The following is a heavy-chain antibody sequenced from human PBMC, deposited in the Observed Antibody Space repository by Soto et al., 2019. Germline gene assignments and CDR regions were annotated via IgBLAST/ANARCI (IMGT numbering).Heavy chain of an antibody. CDR2: IIPIFGTA. D-gene: IGHD6-6*01. V-gene: IGHV1-69*13. Sequence: SVKVSTKAPGGNFISYAISWLRQPPGQGLEWMGGIIPIFGTANYAQKFQGRVTMTSDESTSTAYMGLSSLRSEDTAVYYCASVSIAARRSWFDPWGQGTLVTVSS. CDR1: GGNFISYA. J-gene: IGHJ5*02. CDR3: ASVSIAARRSWFDP.